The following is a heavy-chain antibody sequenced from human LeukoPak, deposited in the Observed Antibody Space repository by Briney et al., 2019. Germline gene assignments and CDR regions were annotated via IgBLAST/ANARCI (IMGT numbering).Heavy chain of an antibody. CDR3: TRDGDILFDY. V-gene: IGHV3-49*03. J-gene: IGHJ4*02. Sequence: GGSLRLSCTASGFTFGDYAMSWFRQAPGKGLEWVGFIRSKAYGGTTEYAASVKGRFTISRDDSKSIAYLQMNSLKAEDTAAYYCTRDGDILFDYWGQGTLVTVSS. CDR1: GFTFGDYA. CDR2: IRSKAYGGTT. D-gene: IGHD2-21*01.